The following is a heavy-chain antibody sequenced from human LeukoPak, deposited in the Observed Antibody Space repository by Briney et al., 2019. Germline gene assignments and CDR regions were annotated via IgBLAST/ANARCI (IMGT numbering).Heavy chain of an antibody. J-gene: IGHJ5*02. D-gene: IGHD3-22*01. V-gene: IGHV4-34*01. CDR2: INHSGST. CDR3: ARDNPYYYDSSGRGGWFDP. CDR1: GGSFSGYY. Sequence: PSETLSLTCAVYGGSFSGYYWSWIRQPPGKGLEWIGEINHSGSTNYNPSLKSRVTISVDTSKNQFSLKLSSVTAADTAVYYCARDNPYYYDSSGRGGWFDPWGQGTLVTVSS.